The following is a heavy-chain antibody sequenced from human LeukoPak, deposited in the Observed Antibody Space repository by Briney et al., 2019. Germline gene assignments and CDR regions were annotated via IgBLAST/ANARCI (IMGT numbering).Heavy chain of an antibody. CDR2: IIPILGIA. CDR1: GGTFSSYA. Sequence: GSSVKVSCKASGGTFSSYAISWVRQAPGQGLEWMGRIIPILGIASYAQKFQGRVTITADKSTSTAYMELSSLRSEDTAVYYCASLRGYLTGYYTFDYWGQGTLVTVSS. CDR3: ASLRGYLTGYYTFDY. D-gene: IGHD3-9*01. V-gene: IGHV1-69*04. J-gene: IGHJ4*02.